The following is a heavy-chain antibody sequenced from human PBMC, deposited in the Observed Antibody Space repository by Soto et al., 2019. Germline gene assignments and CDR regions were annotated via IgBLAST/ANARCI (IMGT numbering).Heavy chain of an antibody. CDR1: GFTFSDYY. CDR3: ARLGSIAAAGTPDY. V-gene: IGHV3-11*01. D-gene: IGHD6-13*01. J-gene: IGHJ4*02. CDR2: VSGDGGAK. Sequence: GGSLRLSCAASGFTFSDYYMSWMRQAPEKGLEWVSYVSGDGGAKSYADSVKGRFSISRYNAKNSLYLQMNSLRAEDTAVYYCARLGSIAAAGTPDYWGQGTLVTVSS.